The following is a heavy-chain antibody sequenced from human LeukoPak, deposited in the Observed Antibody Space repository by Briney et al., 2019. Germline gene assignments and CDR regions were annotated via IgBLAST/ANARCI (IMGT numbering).Heavy chain of an antibody. Sequence: PSETLSLTCTVSGDSIRTSSYYWGWIRQPPGKGLEWIVSIYYSGSTYYNPSLKSRVAISMDTSKNQFSLKLSSVTAADTAMYYCARQFYHDSSGADYWGQGALVTVSS. CDR1: GDSIRTSSYY. CDR3: ARQFYHDSSGADY. J-gene: IGHJ4*02. V-gene: IGHV4-39*01. CDR2: IYYSGST. D-gene: IGHD3-22*01.